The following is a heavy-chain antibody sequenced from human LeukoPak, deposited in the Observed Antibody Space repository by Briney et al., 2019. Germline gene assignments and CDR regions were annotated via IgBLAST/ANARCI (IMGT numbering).Heavy chain of an antibody. J-gene: IGHJ4*02. CDR1: GFSISKYW. Sequence: QPGGSLRLSCAVSGFSISKYWMDWVRQAPGKGPVWVSHLNGDGRTTYADSVKGRFTLSRDNAKNTLYLQMDSLRAEDTAVYYCVRENNGIDYWGQGTLVTVSS. V-gene: IGHV3-74*03. CDR3: VRENNGIDY. CDR2: LNGDGRT. D-gene: IGHD1-14*01.